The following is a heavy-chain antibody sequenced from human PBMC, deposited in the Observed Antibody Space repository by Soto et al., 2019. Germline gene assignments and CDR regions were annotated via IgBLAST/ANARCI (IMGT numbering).Heavy chain of an antibody. Sequence: PGGSLRLSCTGSGSGFDESALSWVRQGPGKGLEWVGFIRTRDYGATTRYAASVKDRFTMSRDDSKNNVYLHMNSLKVEDTAMYYCTKGAVFGPFDPWGQGTQVTVSP. D-gene: IGHD3-16*01. J-gene: IGHJ5*02. CDR3: TKGAVFGPFDP. CDR2: IRTRDYGATT. V-gene: IGHV3-49*04. CDR1: GSGFDESA.